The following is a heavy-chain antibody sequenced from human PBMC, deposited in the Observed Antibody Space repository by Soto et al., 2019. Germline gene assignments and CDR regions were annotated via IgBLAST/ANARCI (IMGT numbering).Heavy chain of an antibody. CDR1: GGSISSVGYY. CDR3: ARSFGGQLWWDV. Sequence: QVQLQESGPGLVKPSQTLSLTCTVSGGSISSVGYYWSWIRQYPGKGLEWIGYIYYSGRTYYTASLKSRIIIWLDTSKNQFSLDLSSVTAADTAVYYCARSFGGQLWWDVWGQGTLVTVSS. D-gene: IGHD2-21*01. J-gene: IGHJ4*02. V-gene: IGHV4-31*03. CDR2: IYYSGRT.